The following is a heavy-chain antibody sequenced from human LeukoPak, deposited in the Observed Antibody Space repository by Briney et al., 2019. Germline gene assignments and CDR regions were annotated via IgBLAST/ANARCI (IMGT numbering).Heavy chain of an antibody. V-gene: IGHV4-30-2*01. CDR3: ARGLGSQQPLDY. D-gene: IGHD6-13*01. J-gene: IGHJ4*02. Sequence: SETLSLTCTVSGGSIRSTNYYWSWIRQDPAKGLEWIGYIYHSGSTYYNPSLKSRVTISVDRSKNQFSLKLSSVTAADTAVYYCARGLGSQQPLDYWGQGTLVTVSS. CDR1: GGSIRSTNYY. CDR2: IYHSGST.